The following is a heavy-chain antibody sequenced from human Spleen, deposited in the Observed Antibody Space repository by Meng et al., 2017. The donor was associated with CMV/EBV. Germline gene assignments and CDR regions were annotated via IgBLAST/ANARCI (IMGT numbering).Heavy chain of an antibody. D-gene: IGHD2-2*01. CDR3: ARDRKEYCSSTRCYSGMDV. CDR2: ISSSSTI. J-gene: IGHJ6*02. V-gene: IGHV3-69-1*01. CDR1: GFTFSDYY. Sequence: GGSLRLSCVASGFTFSDYYMNWVRQAPGKGLEWVSSISSSSTIYYADSVKGRFTISRDNAKNSLYLQMNSLRAEDTAVYYCARDRKEYCSSTRCYSGMDVWGQGTTVTVSS.